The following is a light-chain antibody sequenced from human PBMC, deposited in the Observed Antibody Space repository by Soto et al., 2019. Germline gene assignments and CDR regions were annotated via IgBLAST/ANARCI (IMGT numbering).Light chain of an antibody. CDR2: GAS. J-gene: IGKJ2*01. Sequence: EIVMTQSPATLSVSPGERATLSCRASQSISSNLAWYQQHHGQAPRLLIYGASARATGIPARFSGSGSGTEYTLTISSLQSEDFAVYYCQHYDNWYTFGQGTKLEIK. CDR1: QSISSN. V-gene: IGKV3-15*01. CDR3: QHYDNWYT.